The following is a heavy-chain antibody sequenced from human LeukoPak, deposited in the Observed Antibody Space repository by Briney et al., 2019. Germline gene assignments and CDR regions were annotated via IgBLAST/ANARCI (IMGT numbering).Heavy chain of an antibody. V-gene: IGHV1-18*01. D-gene: IGHD3-10*01. CDR3: ARVTMVRGAMEDYYYGMDV. J-gene: IGHJ6*02. Sequence: ASVKVSCKASGYTFTSYGISWVRQAPGQGLEWMGWISAYNGNKNYAQKLQGRVTMTTDTSTSTAYMELRSLRSDDTAVYYCARVTMVRGAMEDYYYGMDVWGQGTTVTVSS. CDR2: ISAYNGNK. CDR1: GYTFTSYG.